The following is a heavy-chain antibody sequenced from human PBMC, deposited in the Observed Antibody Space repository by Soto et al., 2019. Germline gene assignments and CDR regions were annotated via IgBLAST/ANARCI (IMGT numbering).Heavy chain of an antibody. D-gene: IGHD3-10*02. J-gene: IGHJ2*01. CDR3: ASGSFFFFQAEDGIRDVRSVSAFLLNRSSDL. V-gene: IGHV4-34*01. CDR2: INHSGST. Sequence: PKKGLEWIGEINHSGSTNYSQSLKSRVTISVDTSKNQFSLKLSSVTAADSAVYYCASGSFFFFQAEDGIRDVRSVSAFLLNRSSDL.